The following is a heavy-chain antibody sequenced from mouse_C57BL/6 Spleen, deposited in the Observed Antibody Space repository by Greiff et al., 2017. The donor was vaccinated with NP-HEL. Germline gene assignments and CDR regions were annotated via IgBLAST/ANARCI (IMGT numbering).Heavy chain of an antibody. Sequence: EVKLVESGGGLVKPGGSLKLSCAASGFTFSDYGMHWVRQAPEKGLEWVAYISSGSSTIYYADTVKGRFTISRDNAKNTLFLQMTSLRSEDTAMYYCARAGIVTTRVYYAMDYWGQGTSVTVSS. D-gene: IGHD2-5*01. V-gene: IGHV5-17*01. CDR3: ARAGIVTTRVYYAMDY. CDR2: ISSGSSTI. CDR1: GFTFSDYG. J-gene: IGHJ4*01.